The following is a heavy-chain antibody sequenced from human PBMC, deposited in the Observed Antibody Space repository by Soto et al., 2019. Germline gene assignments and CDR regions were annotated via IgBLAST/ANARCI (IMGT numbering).Heavy chain of an antibody. CDR1: GFTFSSYW. D-gene: IGHD6-13*01. CDR3: ARLRLESSSWYGGGYYYYYGMDV. J-gene: IGHJ6*02. V-gene: IGHV3-7*01. CDR2: IKQDGSEK. Sequence: EVQLVESGGGLVQPGGSLRLSCAASGFTFSSYWRSWVRQAPGKGLEWVANIKQDGSEKYYVDSVKGRFTISRDNVQNSLYLQMNRLRAEDAAVYYCARLRLESSSWYGGGYYYYYGMDVWGQGTTVTVSS.